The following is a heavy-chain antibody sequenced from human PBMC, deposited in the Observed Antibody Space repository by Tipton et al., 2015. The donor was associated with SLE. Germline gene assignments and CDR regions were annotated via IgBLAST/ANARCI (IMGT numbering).Heavy chain of an antibody. CDR1: GDSINSGDYY. J-gene: IGHJ6*02. D-gene: IGHD2-2*01. V-gene: IGHV4-30-4*01. CDR2: VYYSGTT. Sequence: TLSLTCTVSGDSINSGDYYWSWIRQPPGKGLEWIGYVYYSGTTYYNSSLKSRLIIPVDTSKNQFSLKLSSVTAADTAVYYCARERASGVVPPVPYYYGMDVWGQGTTVTVSS. CDR3: ARERASGVVPPVPYYYGMDV.